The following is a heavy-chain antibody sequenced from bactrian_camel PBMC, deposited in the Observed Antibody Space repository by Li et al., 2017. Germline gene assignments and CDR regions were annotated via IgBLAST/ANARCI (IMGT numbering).Heavy chain of an antibody. CDR2: IATGSGNT. CDR3: AARGPYCYTKLSVRDFTY. V-gene: IGHV3S40*01. Sequence: VQLVESGGGSVRAGGSLRLSCVVSGYNHRGNCMAWFRQAPGKEREGVARIATGSGNTYYADSVKGRFTISQDNAKNTVYLQMNSLKPEDTAMYYCAARGPYCYTKLSVRDFTYWGQGTQVTVS. D-gene: IGHD2*01. J-gene: IGHJ6*01. CDR1: GYNHRGNC.